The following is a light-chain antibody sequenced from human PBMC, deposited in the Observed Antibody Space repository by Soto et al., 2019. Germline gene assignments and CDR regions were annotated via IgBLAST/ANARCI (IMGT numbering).Light chain of an antibody. CDR2: DVS. CDR3: SSYTSSTTVV. J-gene: IGLJ2*01. Sequence: QSVLTQPASVSGSPGQSITISCTGTSSDVGAYNYVSWYQHLPGKAPKLMIYDVSNRPSGVSNRFSGSKSGNTASLTISGLQAEDEADYYCSSYTSSTTVVFGGGTKLTVL. CDR1: SSDVGAYNY. V-gene: IGLV2-14*03.